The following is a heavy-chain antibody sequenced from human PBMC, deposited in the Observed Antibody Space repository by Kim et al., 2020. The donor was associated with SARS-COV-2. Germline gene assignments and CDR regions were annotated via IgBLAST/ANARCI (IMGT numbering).Heavy chain of an antibody. CDR3: ARRITMIRGVAVSGMDV. J-gene: IGHJ6*02. V-gene: IGHV3-23*01. CDR2: INASGGRI. D-gene: IGHD3-10*01. CDR1: GFIFSNYA. Sequence: GGSLRLSCAASGFIFSNYAMSWVRQAPGRGLEWVSSINASGGRIYSADSVKGRFTISRDNSKNTMYVQMTSVRADATAVYYCARRITMIRGVAVSGMDVWGQGTTVTVSS.